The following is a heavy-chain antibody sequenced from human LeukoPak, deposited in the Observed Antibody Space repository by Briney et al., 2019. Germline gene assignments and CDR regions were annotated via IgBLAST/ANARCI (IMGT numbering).Heavy chain of an antibody. Sequence: ASVKVSCKASGYTFTGYYMHWVRQAPGQGLEWMGWINPNSGGTNYAQKFQGRVTMTRDTSISTAYMELSRLRSDDTAVYYCARQKDIVVVPAARLSLQHWGQGTLVTVSS. D-gene: IGHD2-2*01. CDR2: INPNSGGT. CDR3: ARQKDIVVVPAARLSLQH. V-gene: IGHV1-2*02. J-gene: IGHJ1*01. CDR1: GYTFTGYY.